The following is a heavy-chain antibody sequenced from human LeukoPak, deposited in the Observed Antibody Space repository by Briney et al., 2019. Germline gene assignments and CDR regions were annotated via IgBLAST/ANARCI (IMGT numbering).Heavy chain of an antibody. D-gene: IGHD3-9*01. J-gene: IGHJ4*02. V-gene: IGHV4-39*01. CDR2: IYYSGST. Sequence: SETLSLTCTVSGGSISSSSYYWGWIRQPPGKGLEWIGSIYYSGSTYYNPSLKSRVTISVDTSKNQFSLKPSSVTAADTAVYYCARVGRYFDWSLDLYYFDYWGQGTLVTVSS. CDR1: GGSISSSSYY. CDR3: ARVGRYFDWSLDLYYFDY.